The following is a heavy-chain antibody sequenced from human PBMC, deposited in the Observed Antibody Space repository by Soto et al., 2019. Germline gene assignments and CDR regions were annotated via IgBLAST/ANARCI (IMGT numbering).Heavy chain of an antibody. Sequence: PGESLKISCKGSGYSFTTYWIGWVRQMPGKGLEWMGIIFPGDSDTRYSLSFQGQVTLSVDKSINSAYLQWSSLKASDTAVYYCARDLWFGELYNPFGGSDGMDVWGQGTTVTVSS. CDR2: IFPGDSDT. D-gene: IGHD3-10*01. CDR3: ARDLWFGELYNPFGGSDGMDV. J-gene: IGHJ6*02. CDR1: GYSFTTYW. V-gene: IGHV5-51*01.